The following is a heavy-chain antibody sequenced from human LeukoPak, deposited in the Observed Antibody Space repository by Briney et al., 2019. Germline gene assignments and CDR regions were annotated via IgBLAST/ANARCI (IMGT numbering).Heavy chain of an antibody. CDR2: ISGSGGST. V-gene: IGHV3-23*01. J-gene: IGHJ4*02. CDR3: AKFRVVPAAIRRGFDY. CDR1: GFTFSSYA. D-gene: IGHD2-2*02. Sequence: TGGSLRLSCAASGFTFSSYAMSWVRQAPGKGLEWVSAISGSGGSTYYADSVKGRFTISRDNSKNTLYLQVNSLRAEDTAVYYCAKFRVVPAAIRRGFDYWGQGTLVTVSS.